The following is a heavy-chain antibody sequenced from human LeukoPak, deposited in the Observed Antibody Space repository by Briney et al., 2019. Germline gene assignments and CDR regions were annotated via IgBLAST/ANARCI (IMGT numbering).Heavy chain of an antibody. CDR3: ATRGSSSWYTAEYFQH. D-gene: IGHD6-13*01. CDR2: IDHSGGT. CDR1: GGSISSYS. Sequence: PSETLSLTCTVSGGSISSYSWSWIRQPPGKGLEWIGYIDHSGGTYYNPSLKSRVTISVDRSKNQFSLKLSSVTAADTAVYYCATRGSSSWYTAEYFQHWGQGTLVTVSS. V-gene: IGHV4-59*04. J-gene: IGHJ1*01.